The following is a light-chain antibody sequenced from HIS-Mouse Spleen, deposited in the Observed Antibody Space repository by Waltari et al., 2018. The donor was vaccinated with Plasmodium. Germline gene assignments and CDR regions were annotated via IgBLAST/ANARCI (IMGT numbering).Light chain of an antibody. Sequence: EIVLTQSPGTLSSSPGARATISCRASQSVSSSYLAWYQQKPGQAPRLLIYGASSRATGIPDRFSGSGSGTDFTLTISRLEPEDFAVYYCQQYGSSPPYTFGQGTKLEIK. CDR2: GAS. CDR3: QQYGSSPPYT. CDR1: QSVSSSY. V-gene: IGKV3-20*01. J-gene: IGKJ2*01.